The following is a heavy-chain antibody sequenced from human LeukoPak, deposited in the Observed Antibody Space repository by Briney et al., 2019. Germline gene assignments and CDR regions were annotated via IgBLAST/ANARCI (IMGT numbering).Heavy chain of an antibody. Sequence: ASVKVSCKVSGYTLTELSMHWVRQAPGEGLEWMGGFDPEDGETIYAQKFQGRVTMTEDTSTDTAYMELSSLRSEDTAVCYCATSNYDILGGDYYYYYMDVWGKGTTVTVSS. V-gene: IGHV1-24*01. CDR2: FDPEDGET. J-gene: IGHJ6*03. D-gene: IGHD3-9*01. CDR1: GYTLTELS. CDR3: ATSNYDILGGDYYYYYMDV.